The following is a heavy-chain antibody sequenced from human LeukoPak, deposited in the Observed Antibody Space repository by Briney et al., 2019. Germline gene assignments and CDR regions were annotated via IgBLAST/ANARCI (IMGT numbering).Heavy chain of an antibody. J-gene: IGHJ3*02. D-gene: IGHD3-9*01. CDR1: GFTFSSYG. CDR3: ARDADYDILTGYFPAAFDI. V-gene: IGHV3-21*01. CDR2: ISSSSSYI. Sequence: GGSLRLSCAASGFTFSSYGMHWVRQAPGKGLEWVSSISSSSSYIYYADSVKGRFTISRDNAKNSLYLQMNSLRAEDTAVYYCARDADYDILTGYFPAAFDIWGQGTMVTVSS.